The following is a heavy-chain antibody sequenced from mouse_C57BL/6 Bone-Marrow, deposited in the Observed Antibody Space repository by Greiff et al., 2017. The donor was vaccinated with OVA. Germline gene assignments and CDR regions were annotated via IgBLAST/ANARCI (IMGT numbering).Heavy chain of an antibody. D-gene: IGHD1-1*01. CDR3: ARRGLLRSYYYAMDY. CDR2: ISNGGGST. J-gene: IGHJ4*01. V-gene: IGHV5-12*01. Sequence: EVKLQESGGGLVQPGGSLKLSCAASGFTFSDYYMYWVRQTPEKRLEWVAYISNGGGSTYYPDTVKGRFTISRDNAKNTLYLQMSRLKSEDTAMYYCARRGLLRSYYYAMDYWGQGTSVTVSS. CDR1: GFTFSDYY.